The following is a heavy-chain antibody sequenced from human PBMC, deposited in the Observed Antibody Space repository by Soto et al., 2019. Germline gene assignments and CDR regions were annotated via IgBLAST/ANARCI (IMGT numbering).Heavy chain of an antibody. CDR2: ITSSGSTI. CDR3: ARDRAGNYDAFDI. D-gene: IGHD6-13*01. CDR1: GFTFSDYY. V-gene: IGHV3-11*01. Sequence: QVQLVESGGGLVKPGGSLRLSCAASGFTFSDYYTSWIRQAPGKGLEWVSYITSSGSTIYYADSVKGRFTISRDNAQNSLYLQLNSLRAEDTAVYYCARDRAGNYDAFDIWGQGTMVTVSS. J-gene: IGHJ3*02.